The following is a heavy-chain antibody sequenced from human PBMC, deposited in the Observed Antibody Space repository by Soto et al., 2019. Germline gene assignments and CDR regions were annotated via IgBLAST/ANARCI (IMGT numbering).Heavy chain of an antibody. D-gene: IGHD6-19*01. V-gene: IGHV3-33*01. J-gene: IGHJ1*01. Sequence: QVQLVESGGGVVQPGRSLRLSCAASGFTFSSYGMHWVRQAPGKGLEWVAVIWYDGSNKYYADSGKGRFTISRDNSKNTLYLQMNSLRAEDTAVYYCARDGLGSSGWHDEYFQHWGQGTLVTVSS. CDR1: GFTFSSYG. CDR3: ARDGLGSSGWHDEYFQH. CDR2: IWYDGSNK.